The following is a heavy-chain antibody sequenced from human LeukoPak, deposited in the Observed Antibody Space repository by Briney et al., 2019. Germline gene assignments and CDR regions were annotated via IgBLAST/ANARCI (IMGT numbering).Heavy chain of an antibody. CDR3: ARSTVVRTLLGY. V-gene: IGHV4-59*01. Sequence: SQTLSLTCTVSGDPISSDYWSWIRQPPGKGLEWVGYIYNSGNTNYNPSLKSRVTISVDTSKNQFSLKLRSVTAADTAVYYCARSTVVRTLLGYWGQGTLVTVSS. J-gene: IGHJ4*02. CDR1: GDPISSDY. D-gene: IGHD4-23*01. CDR2: IYNSGNT.